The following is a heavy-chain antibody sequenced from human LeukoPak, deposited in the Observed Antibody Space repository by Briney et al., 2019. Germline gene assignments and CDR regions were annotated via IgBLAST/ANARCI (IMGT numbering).Heavy chain of an antibody. CDR2: LDGGGGDT. J-gene: IGHJ6*02. CDR3: AKYYYGSGNSYAMDV. D-gene: IGHD3-10*01. Sequence: GGSLRLSCAASGFTFSSFAMSWVRQAPGKGLEWVSPLDGGGGDTYYADSVKGRFTISRDNPRSTLNLQMNSLRAEDTAVYYCAKYYYGSGNSYAMDVWGQGTTVTVSS. V-gene: IGHV3-23*01. CDR1: GFTFSSFA.